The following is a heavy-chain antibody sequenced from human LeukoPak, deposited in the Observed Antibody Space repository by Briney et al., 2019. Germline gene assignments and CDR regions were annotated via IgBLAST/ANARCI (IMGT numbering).Heavy chain of an antibody. Sequence: SETLSLTCTVSGGSISSYYWSWIRQPPGKGLEWSGYIYYSGNTDYNPSLKSRVTISVDTSKNQFSLKLISMTAADTAVYYCTRKYSSNWSFDYWGQGTLVTVSS. V-gene: IGHV4-59*08. D-gene: IGHD6-13*01. CDR2: IYYSGNT. J-gene: IGHJ4*02. CDR3: TRKYSSNWSFDY. CDR1: GGSISSYY.